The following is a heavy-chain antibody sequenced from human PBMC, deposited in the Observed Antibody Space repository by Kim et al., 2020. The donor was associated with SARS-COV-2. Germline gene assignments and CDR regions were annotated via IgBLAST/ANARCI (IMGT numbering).Heavy chain of an antibody. J-gene: IGHJ5*02. Sequence: EWVSGISWNSGSIGYADSVKGRFTISRDNAKNSLYLQMNSLRAEDMALYYCAKGGYCSGGSCDNWFDPWGQGTLVTVSS. CDR2: ISWNSGSI. CDR3: AKGGYCSGGSCDNWFDP. V-gene: IGHV3-9*03. D-gene: IGHD2-15*01.